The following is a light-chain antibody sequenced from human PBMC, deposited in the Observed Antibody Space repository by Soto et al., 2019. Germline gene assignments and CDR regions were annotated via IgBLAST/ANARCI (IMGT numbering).Light chain of an antibody. Sequence: QSVLTQSSSASASLGSSVKLTCILSSGHSTYIIAWHQQQPGKAPRFLMTLDRSGSYNRGSGVPDRFSGSSSGADRYLSISNLQFEDEGDYYCETWYSNTHKVFGGGTKLTVL. CDR1: SGHSTYI. CDR2: LDRSGSY. V-gene: IGLV4-60*02. CDR3: ETWYSNTHKV. J-gene: IGLJ3*02.